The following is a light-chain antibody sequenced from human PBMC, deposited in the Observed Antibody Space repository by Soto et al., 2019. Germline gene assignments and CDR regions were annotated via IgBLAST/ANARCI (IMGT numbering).Light chain of an antibody. J-gene: IGLJ1*01. V-gene: IGLV1-51*01. Sequence: QSVLTQPPSVSAAPGQKVTISCSGSSSIIGNNYVSWYQQLPGTAPKLLIYDNNKRPSGIPDRFSGSKSGTSATLGITGLQTGDEADYYCGTWDSSLSAYAFGTGTKVTVL. CDR2: DNN. CDR1: SSIIGNNY. CDR3: GTWDSSLSAYA.